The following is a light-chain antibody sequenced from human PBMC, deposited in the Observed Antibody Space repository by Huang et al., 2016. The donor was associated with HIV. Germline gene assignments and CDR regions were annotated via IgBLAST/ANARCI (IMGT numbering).Light chain of an antibody. J-gene: IGKJ1*01. Sequence: DIVMTQSPDSLAVSLGERATINCKSSQSVLYRSNNKNYLAWYQQKPGQPPKLLIYWASTRESGVPDRFTGSGSGTDFSLTISSLQAEEVAVYYCQQYDTSPWTFGQGTKVEIK. CDR2: WAS. CDR1: QSVLYRSNNKNY. CDR3: QQYDTSPWT. V-gene: IGKV4-1*01.